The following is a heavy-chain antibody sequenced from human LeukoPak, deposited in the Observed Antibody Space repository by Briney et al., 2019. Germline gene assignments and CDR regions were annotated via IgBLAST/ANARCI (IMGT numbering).Heavy chain of an antibody. J-gene: IGHJ4*02. CDR2: IHPISGGT. Sequence: ASVKVPCTASGYTFTDYYIHWVRQAPGQGLEWMGWIHPISGGTNFEQKFQGRVTLTRDSSISTVYMEVSSLISDDTAVYYCARAPAGGPLRFSDYWGQGTLVTVSS. V-gene: IGHV1-2*02. D-gene: IGHD3-3*01. CDR1: GYTFTDYY. CDR3: ARAPAGGPLRFSDY.